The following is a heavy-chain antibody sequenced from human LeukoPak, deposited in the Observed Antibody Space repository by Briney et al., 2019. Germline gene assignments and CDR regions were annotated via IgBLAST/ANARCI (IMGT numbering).Heavy chain of an antibody. V-gene: IGHV3-33*01. CDR3: ARDPRKWFGPRDYYYYMDV. Sequence: QAVASLRLSCAASGFTFSSDGMHWVRQSPVKGRKWLAGIWDDGSNKYYADSVKGRFTISRDNSKNTPYLQMNSLRAEDTAVYYCARDPRKWFGPRDYYYYMDVWGKGTTVNVSS. J-gene: IGHJ6*03. D-gene: IGHD3-10*01. CDR1: GFTFSSDG. CDR2: IWDDGSNK.